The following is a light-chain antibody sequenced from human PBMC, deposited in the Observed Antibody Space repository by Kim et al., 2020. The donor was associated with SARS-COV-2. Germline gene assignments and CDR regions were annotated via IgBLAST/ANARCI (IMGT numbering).Light chain of an antibody. CDR2: RNN. V-gene: IGLV1-47*01. CDR3: AAWDDSLSGWV. CDR1: SSNIGSNY. Sequence: ELTQPPSASGTPGQRVTISCSGSSSNIGSNYVYWYQQLPGTAPKLLIYRNNQRPSGVPDRFSGSKSGTSASLAISGLRSEDEADYCCAAWDDSLSGWVFGGGTKVTVL. J-gene: IGLJ3*02.